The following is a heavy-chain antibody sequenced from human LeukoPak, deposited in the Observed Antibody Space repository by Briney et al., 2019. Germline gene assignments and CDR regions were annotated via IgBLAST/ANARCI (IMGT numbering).Heavy chain of an antibody. D-gene: IGHD3-3*01. CDR3: ARGWRGHDALDI. V-gene: IGHV4-38-2*02. CDR1: GYSISSGYY. CDR2: IYHSGST. Sequence: SETLSLTCTVSGYSISSGYYWGWIRQPPGKGLEWIGSIYHSGSTYYNPSLKSRVTISVDTSKNQFSLKLSSVTAADTAVYYCARGWRGHDALDIWGQGTMVTVSS. J-gene: IGHJ3*02.